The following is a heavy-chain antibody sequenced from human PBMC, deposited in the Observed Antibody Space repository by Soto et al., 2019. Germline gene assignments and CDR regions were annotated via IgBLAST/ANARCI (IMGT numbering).Heavy chain of an antibody. CDR2: ISRTGVAT. V-gene: IGHV3-23*01. J-gene: IGHJ4*02. CDR3: AKTFRDTGAYKVPDD. D-gene: IGHD2-8*02. CDR1: GFTLSSYT. Sequence: DVQLLESGGDLVQPGGSLRLSCAASGFTLSSYTMTWVRQAPGKGLEWVAAISRTGVATNYADSVKGRFTVSRDTSRNTLYLQMNTLRVEDTALYYCAKTFRDTGAYKVPDDWGKGTLVTVSS.